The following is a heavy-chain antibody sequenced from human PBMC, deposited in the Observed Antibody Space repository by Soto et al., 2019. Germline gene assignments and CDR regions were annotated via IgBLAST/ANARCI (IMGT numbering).Heavy chain of an antibody. CDR2: IVVGSGNT. D-gene: IGHD3-22*01. CDR3: AASGVEYYYDSSGYLLD. Sequence: SVKVSCKASGFTFTSSAMQWVRQARGQRLEWIGWIVVGSGNTNYAQKFQERVTITRGMSTSTAYMELSSLRSEDTAVYYCAASGVEYYYDSSGYLLDWGQGTMVTVSS. V-gene: IGHV1-58*02. CDR1: GFTFTSSA. J-gene: IGHJ3*01.